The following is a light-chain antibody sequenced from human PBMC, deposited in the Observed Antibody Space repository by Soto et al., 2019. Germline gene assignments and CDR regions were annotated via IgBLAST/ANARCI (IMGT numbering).Light chain of an antibody. CDR1: QSVSSN. J-gene: IGKJ5*01. V-gene: IGKV3-15*01. CDR3: QQYNNWPPIT. CDR2: GAS. Sequence: EIVMTQSPATLSVSPGERATLSCRASQSVSSNLAWYQQKPGQAPRLLIYGASTRATGIPARFSGSGSGTEFTLTISSLQSEDFAVYYWQQYNNWPPITFGQGKRLEIK.